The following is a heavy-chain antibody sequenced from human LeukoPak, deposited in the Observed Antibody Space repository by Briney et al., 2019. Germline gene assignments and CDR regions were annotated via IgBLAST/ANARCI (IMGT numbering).Heavy chain of an antibody. V-gene: IGHV3-30*18. CDR3: AKEWPWEFFYYGMNV. D-gene: IGHD1-26*01. CDR2: ISYDGSNT. Sequence: GGSLRLSCAASGCSFSNYGMHWVRQAPGKGLEWVAIISYDGSNTNYADSVKGRFTISRDNSKNMLYLQMNSLTAEDTAVYYCAKEWPWEFFYYGMNVWGQGTTVTVS. CDR1: GCSFSNYG. J-gene: IGHJ6*02.